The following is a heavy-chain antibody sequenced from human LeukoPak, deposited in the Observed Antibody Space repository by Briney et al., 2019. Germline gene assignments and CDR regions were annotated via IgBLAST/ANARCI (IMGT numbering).Heavy chain of an antibody. CDR1: GFTFHHYA. CDR3: AKDKAPLYSGYDWDLDF. V-gene: IGHV3-9*01. D-gene: IGHD5-12*01. CDR2: ISWNSAYI. J-gene: IGHJ4*02. Sequence: GGSLRLSCAASGFTFHHYAIHWVRQVPGKGLEWVSGISWNSAYIGYADSVKGRFTISRDNAKNSVYLQMNSLRAENTALYYCAKDKAPLYSGYDWDLDFWGQGTMVAVSS.